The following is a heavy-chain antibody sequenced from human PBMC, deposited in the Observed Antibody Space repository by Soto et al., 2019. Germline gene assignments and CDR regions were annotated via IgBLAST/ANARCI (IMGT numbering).Heavy chain of an antibody. D-gene: IGHD4-17*01. CDR2: ILYDGSNK. V-gene: IGHV3-30*03. Sequence: GGSLRLSCAASGFPFSSYGMHWVRQGPGKGLEWVAVILYDGSNKHYADSVKGRFTISRDNSKNTVYLEMNSLRAEDTAVYYCAREPSTVTTLYYFDYWGQGTQVTVSS. J-gene: IGHJ4*02. CDR1: GFPFSSYG. CDR3: AREPSTVTTLYYFDY.